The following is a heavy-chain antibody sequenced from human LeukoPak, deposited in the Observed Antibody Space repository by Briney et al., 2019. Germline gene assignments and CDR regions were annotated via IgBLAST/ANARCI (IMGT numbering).Heavy chain of an antibody. J-gene: IGHJ4*02. V-gene: IGHV4-39*07. Sequence: SETLSLTCALSAGSTSSRNYYWDWIRQPPGKGLEWIGSIYESGTTYYNPSRKSRVTVSIDTSKNQFSLRLSSVTTADTAVYYCARAVDGYNSDYWGQGTLVTVSS. D-gene: IGHD5-24*01. CDR1: AGSTSSRNYY. CDR2: IYESGTT. CDR3: ARAVDGYNSDY.